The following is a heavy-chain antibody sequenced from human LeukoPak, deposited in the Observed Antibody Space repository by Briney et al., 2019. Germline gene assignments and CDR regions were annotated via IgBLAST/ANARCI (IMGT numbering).Heavy chain of an antibody. CDR3: ARDLRFLEWLLEGPLSVDV. CDR2: ISGNGGGT. CDR1: GLTFSSYA. Sequence: PGGSLRLSCGASGLTFSSYAMSWVRQAPVKVLEWVSGISGNGGGTYYADSVKGRFTISRDNSKKTLYLQMNSLRAEDTAVYYCARDLRFLEWLLEGPLSVDVWGQGTTVTVSS. J-gene: IGHJ6*02. D-gene: IGHD3-3*01. V-gene: IGHV3-23*01.